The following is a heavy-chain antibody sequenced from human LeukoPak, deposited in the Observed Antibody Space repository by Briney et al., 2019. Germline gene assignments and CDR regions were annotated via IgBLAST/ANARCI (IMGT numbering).Heavy chain of an antibody. CDR1: GFTFSSYW. V-gene: IGHV3-7*03. J-gene: IGHJ6*04. CDR3: ARDGVLSVAGYYYYYGMDV. D-gene: IGHD6-19*01. CDR2: IKQDGSEK. Sequence: GGSLRLSCAASGFTFSSYWMSWVRQAPGKGLEWVASIKQDGSEKYYVDSVKGRFTISRDNAKNSLYLQMNSLRAEDTAVYYCARDGVLSVAGYYYYYGMDVWGKGTTVTVSS.